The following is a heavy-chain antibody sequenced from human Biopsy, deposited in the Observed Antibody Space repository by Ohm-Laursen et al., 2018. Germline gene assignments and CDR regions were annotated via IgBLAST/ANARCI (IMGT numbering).Heavy chain of an antibody. J-gene: IGHJ3*01. V-gene: IGHV4-61*01. CDR1: GASVSSGSYD. Sequence: SDTLSLTCPVSGASVSSGSYDWSWIRPPPGKGLEWIGNIYNDVSTKYNPSLRSRVTISADKSTNQFSLKLRSVTAADTAVYYCARGYAGLYEAFDFWGQGTVVTVAS. CDR3: ARGYAGLYEAFDF. CDR2: IYNDVST. D-gene: IGHD5-18*01.